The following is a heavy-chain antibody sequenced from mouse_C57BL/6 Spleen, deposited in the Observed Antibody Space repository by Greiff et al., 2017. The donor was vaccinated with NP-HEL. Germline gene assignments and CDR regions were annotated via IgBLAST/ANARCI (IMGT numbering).Heavy chain of an antibody. CDR3: ARRGYYGTPYYAMDY. CDR2: IDPSDSYT. V-gene: IGHV1-69*01. Sequence: QVQLQQPGAELVMPGASVKLSCKASGYTFTSYWMHWVKQRPGQGLEWIGEIDPSDSYTNYNQKFKGKSTLTVDKSSSTAYMQLSSLTSEDSAVYYCARRGYYGTPYYAMDYWGQGTSVTVSS. J-gene: IGHJ4*01. CDR1: GYTFTSYW. D-gene: IGHD1-1*01.